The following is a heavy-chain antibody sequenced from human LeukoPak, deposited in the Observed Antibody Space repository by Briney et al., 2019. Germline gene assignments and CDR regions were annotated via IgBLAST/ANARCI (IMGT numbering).Heavy chain of an antibody. V-gene: IGHV1-18*01. CDR2: ISAYNGNT. J-gene: IGHJ3*02. CDR3: ARVARTGLGNDAFDI. CDR1: GYTFTSYG. Sequence: GASVKVSCKASGYTFTSYGISWVRQAPGQGLEWMGWISAYNGNTNYAQKLQGRVTMTTDTSTSTAYMELRSLRSDDTAVYYCARVARTGLGNDAFDIWGQGTMVTVSS. D-gene: IGHD7-27*01.